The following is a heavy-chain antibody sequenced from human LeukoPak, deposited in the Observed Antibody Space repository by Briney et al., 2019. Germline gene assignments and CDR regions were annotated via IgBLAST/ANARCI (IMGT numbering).Heavy chain of an antibody. CDR2: ISSDGRIQ. CDR1: GFTFSIYA. CDR3: DPHDSASQF. D-gene: IGHD6-6*01. Sequence: GGSPRLSCAASGFTFSIYAMHWVRQAPGKGLEWVAFISSDGRIQYYAYSVKGRFTISRDNSKNTLFLQMNGLRDEDTAVYYCDPHDSASQFWGQGTLVTVSP. J-gene: IGHJ4*02. V-gene: IGHV3-30*04.